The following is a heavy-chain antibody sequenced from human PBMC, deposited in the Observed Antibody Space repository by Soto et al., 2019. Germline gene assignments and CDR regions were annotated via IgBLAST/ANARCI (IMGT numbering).Heavy chain of an antibody. CDR2: IIPIFGTI. V-gene: IGHV1-69*12. CDR3: AREGLTFGPGAVGGAFDI. D-gene: IGHD2-2*01. CDR1: GGTFASNA. Sequence: QVQLVQSGTEVRKPGSSVKVSCKASGGTFASNAISWLRLAPGQGLEWMGGIIPIFGTINNAQKFQDRVTITADESANIVYMELSSLRAEDTAIYYCAREGLTFGPGAVGGAFDIWGQGTLVTVSS. J-gene: IGHJ3*02.